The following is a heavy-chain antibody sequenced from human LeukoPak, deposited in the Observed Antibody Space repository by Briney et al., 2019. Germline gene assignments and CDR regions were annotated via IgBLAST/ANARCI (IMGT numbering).Heavy chain of an antibody. V-gene: IGHV4-34*01. CDR3: ARVSRWFLAVAGYADF. CDR1: GGSFSGYS. D-gene: IGHD6-19*01. Sequence: SETLSLTCAFSGGSFSGYSWSWVRQTPGQGLEWIGETNHRGSTNYNPSLKSRVTISVDASKSQFYLKLSSVTAADTAVYYCARVSRWFLAVAGYADFWGQGTQVTVSS. J-gene: IGHJ4*02. CDR2: TNHRGST.